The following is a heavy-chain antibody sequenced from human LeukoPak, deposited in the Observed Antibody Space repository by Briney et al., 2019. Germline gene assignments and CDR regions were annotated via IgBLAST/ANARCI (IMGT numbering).Heavy chain of an antibody. CDR2: ISHSGTTM. J-gene: IGHJ4*02. CDR1: GFTFSSYW. Sequence: GGSLRLSCAAAGFTFSSYWMSWIRQAPGKGLEWVSYISHSGTTMSHADSVKGRFTISRDNAKNSLYLQMNSLRAEDTALYYCAKDKGSAPLWYFDYWGQGTLVTVSS. CDR3: AKDKGSAPLWYFDY. D-gene: IGHD2-15*01. V-gene: IGHV3-11*01.